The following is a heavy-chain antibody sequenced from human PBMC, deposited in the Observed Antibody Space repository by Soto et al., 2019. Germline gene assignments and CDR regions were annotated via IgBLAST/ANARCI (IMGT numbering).Heavy chain of an antibody. CDR2: INGGGGST. J-gene: IGHJ3*02. V-gene: IGHV3-23*01. Sequence: EVQLLESVGGLVQPGGSLRLSCAASGFTFSSYAMSWVRQAPGKGLEWVSGINGGGGSTYYADSVKGRFTISRDNSKNTLYLQMNSLRVEDTAVYYCTRIRWGGDAFDIWGQGTMVTVSS. CDR3: TRIRWGGDAFDI. D-gene: IGHD3-16*01. CDR1: GFTFSSYA.